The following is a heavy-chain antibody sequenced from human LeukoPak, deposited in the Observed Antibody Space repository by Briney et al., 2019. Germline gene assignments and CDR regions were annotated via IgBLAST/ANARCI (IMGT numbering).Heavy chain of an antibody. Sequence: SETLSLTCTVSGGSISSYYWSWIRQPAGKGLEWIGRIYTSGSTNYNPSLKSRVTMPVDTSKNQFSLKLSSVTAADTAVYYCAREGYDYVWGSYRPFDYWGQGTLVTVSS. CDR2: IYTSGST. D-gene: IGHD3-16*02. CDR1: GGSISSYY. V-gene: IGHV4-4*07. CDR3: AREGYDYVWGSYRPFDY. J-gene: IGHJ4*02.